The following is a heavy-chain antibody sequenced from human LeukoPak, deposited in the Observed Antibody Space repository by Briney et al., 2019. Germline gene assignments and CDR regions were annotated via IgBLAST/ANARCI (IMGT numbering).Heavy chain of an antibody. Sequence: PSQTLSLTCTVSGGSISSGDYYWSWIRQPPGKGLEWIGYIYYSGSTYYNPSLKSRVTISVDTSKNQFSLKLSSVTAADTAVYYCARGDYGEGQLDYWGQGTLVTVSS. V-gene: IGHV4-30-4*01. D-gene: IGHD4-17*01. J-gene: IGHJ4*02. CDR2: IYYSGST. CDR1: GGSISSGDYY. CDR3: ARGDYGEGQLDY.